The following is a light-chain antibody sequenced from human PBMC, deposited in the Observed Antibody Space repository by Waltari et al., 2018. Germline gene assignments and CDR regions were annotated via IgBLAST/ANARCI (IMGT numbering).Light chain of an antibody. J-gene: IGLJ3*02. V-gene: IGLV7-46*01. CDR3: FLSYGGGRV. CDR2: ETT. CDR1: TGPVPSGHQ. Sequence: QAVVTQEPSLTVSPGGTVTLTCDSSTGPVPSGHQPYWFQQKPGQAPKTLIYETTNRPSLSPARFAASLLVCKAALTLSGAQPEDEAEYYCFLSYGGGRVFGGGTRLTV.